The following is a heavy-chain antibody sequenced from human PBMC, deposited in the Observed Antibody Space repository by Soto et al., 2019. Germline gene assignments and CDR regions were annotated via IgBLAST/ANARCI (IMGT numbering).Heavy chain of an antibody. CDR2: INQDGSEK. CDR1: GFTFYSLW. D-gene: IGHD4-17*01. V-gene: IGHV3-7*01. J-gene: IGHJ4*02. Sequence: HGGSMEIACSASGFTFYSLWMGGFRKNPGKGLECVANINQDGSEKYYVDSVKGRFSISRDNAKNSLYLQMNSLRAEDTAVYYCAKDLQRFYGELAALDYWGQGTLVTVSS. CDR3: AKDLQRFYGELAALDY.